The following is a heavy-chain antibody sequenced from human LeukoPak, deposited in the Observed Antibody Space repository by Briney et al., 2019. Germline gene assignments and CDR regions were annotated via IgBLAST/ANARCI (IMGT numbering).Heavy chain of an antibody. V-gene: IGHV3-30*04. CDR1: GFTFSSYA. CDR3: ARDLYSSGWCPFDY. Sequence: PGGSLRLSCAASGFTFSSYAMHWVRQAPGKGREWVASISFDGSNEHYADSVRGRFTISRDKSSDTLYLQMNSLRAEDTAVYYCARDLYSSGWCPFDYWGQGTLVTVSS. CDR2: ISFDGSNE. J-gene: IGHJ4*02. D-gene: IGHD6-19*01.